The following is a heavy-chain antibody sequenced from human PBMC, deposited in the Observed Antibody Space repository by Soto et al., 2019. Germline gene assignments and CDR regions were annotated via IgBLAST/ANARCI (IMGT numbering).Heavy chain of an antibody. Sequence: QVQLVESGGGVVQPGRSLRLSCAASGFTFSSYAMHWVRQAPGKGLEWVAVISYDGSNKYYADSVKGRFTISRDNSKNTLYLQMNSLRAEDTAVYYCARGLPGIAAAGKNWYAFDIWGQGTMVTVSS. CDR2: ISYDGSNK. CDR1: GFTFSSYA. J-gene: IGHJ3*02. CDR3: ARGLPGIAAAGKNWYAFDI. D-gene: IGHD6-13*01. V-gene: IGHV3-30-3*01.